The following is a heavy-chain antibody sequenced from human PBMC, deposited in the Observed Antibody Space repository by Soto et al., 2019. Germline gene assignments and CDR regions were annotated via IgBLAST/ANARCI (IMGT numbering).Heavy chain of an antibody. Sequence: PSETLSLTCTVSGGSIGSYYWSWIRQPPGKGLEWIGYIYYSGSTNYNPSLKSRVTISVDTSKNQFSLKLSSVTAADTAVYYCARSGGYFDYWGQGTLVTVSS. CDR1: GGSIGSYY. V-gene: IGHV4-59*08. CDR3: ARSGGYFDY. CDR2: IYYSGST. J-gene: IGHJ4*02.